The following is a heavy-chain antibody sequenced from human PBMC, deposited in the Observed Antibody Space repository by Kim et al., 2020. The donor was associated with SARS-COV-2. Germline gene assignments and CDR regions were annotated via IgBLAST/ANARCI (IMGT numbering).Heavy chain of an antibody. J-gene: IGHJ4*02. CDR2: FYYGGST. CDR3: VRFPAPYNSGRFETL. CDR1: GASISSGNYY. V-gene: IGHV4-39*01. Sequence: SETLSLTCTVSGASISSGNYYWGWIRRPPGKGLEWIGSFYYGGSTYYNPSLKSRVAMSVDTSKRKFFLNMKSVTATDPALYYSVRFPAPYNSGRFETLWGQGPLVTVST. D-gene: IGHD6-25*01.